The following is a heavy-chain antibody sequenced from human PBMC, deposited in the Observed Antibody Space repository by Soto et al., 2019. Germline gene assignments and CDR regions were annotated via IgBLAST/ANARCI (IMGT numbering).Heavy chain of an antibody. D-gene: IGHD3-3*01. V-gene: IGHV1-2*02. J-gene: IGHJ4*02. CDR2: INPSSGGT. Sequence: ASVKVSCKASGYTFTGYYMHWVRQAPGQGLEWMGWINPSSGGTNYAQKFQGRVTMTRDTSISTAYMELSRLRSDDTAVYYCARIPYYDFWSWVYFDYWGQGTLVTVSS. CDR1: GYTFTGYY. CDR3: ARIPYYDFWSWVYFDY.